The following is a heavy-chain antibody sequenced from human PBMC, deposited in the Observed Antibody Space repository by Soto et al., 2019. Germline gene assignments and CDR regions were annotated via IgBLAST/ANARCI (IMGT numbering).Heavy chain of an antibody. V-gene: IGHV4-59*01. D-gene: IGHD6-19*01. Sequence: QVQLQESGPGLVKPSETLSLTCTVSGDSITDYYWSWIRQSPGKGLEWIGYIHYSGSSSYNPSLQSRVTISLDTPRNDFSLNLRCVTAADAAVYYCARGGWSLDDWGQGTLVTVSS. CDR3: ARGGWSLDD. CDR2: IHYSGSS. CDR1: GDSITDYY. J-gene: IGHJ4*02.